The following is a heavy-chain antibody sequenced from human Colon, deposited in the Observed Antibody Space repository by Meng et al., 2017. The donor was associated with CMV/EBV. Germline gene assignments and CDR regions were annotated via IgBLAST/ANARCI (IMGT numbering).Heavy chain of an antibody. CDR1: GYTFTGYY. Sequence: ASVKVSCKASGYTFTGYYMHWVRQAPGQGLEWMGWINLNSGGTNYAQKFQGRVTMTRDTSISTAYMELSRLRSDDTAVYYCARGRSGSNWNYDGWGQGTLVTVSS. CDR2: INLNSGGT. V-gene: IGHV1-2*02. J-gene: IGHJ4*02. D-gene: IGHD1-7*01. CDR3: ARGRSGSNWNYDG.